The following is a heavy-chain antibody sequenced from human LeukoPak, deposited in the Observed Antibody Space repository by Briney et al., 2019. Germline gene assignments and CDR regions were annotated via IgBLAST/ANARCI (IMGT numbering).Heavy chain of an antibody. Sequence: GGSLRLSCAASGFTFSSYAMHWVRQAPGKGLEWVAVISYDGSNKYYADSVKGRFTISRDNAKNSLYLQMNSLRAEDTALYHCARGRIAAAGTFDYWGQGTLVTVSS. CDR3: ARGRIAAAGTFDY. V-gene: IGHV3-30-3*01. D-gene: IGHD6-13*01. J-gene: IGHJ4*02. CDR1: GFTFSSYA. CDR2: ISYDGSNK.